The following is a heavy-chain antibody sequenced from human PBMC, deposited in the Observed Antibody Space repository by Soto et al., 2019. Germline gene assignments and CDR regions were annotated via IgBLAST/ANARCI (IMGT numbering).Heavy chain of an antibody. CDR2: MNSGGTVT. Sequence: GGSLRLSCAASGFTLSSKWMHWVRQTPGEGLVWVSRMNSGGTVTQYADSVKGRFTISRDNSKNTLYLQMNSLRAEDTAVYYCARFGDGYAFDYRAQRTPVTVS. D-gene: IGHD3-10*01. J-gene: IGHJ4*02. CDR1: GFTLSSKW. V-gene: IGHV3-74*03. CDR3: ARFGDGYAFDY.